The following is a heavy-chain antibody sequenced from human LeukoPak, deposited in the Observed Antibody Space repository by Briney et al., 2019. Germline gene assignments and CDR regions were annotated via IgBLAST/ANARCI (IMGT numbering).Heavy chain of an antibody. V-gene: IGHV3-23*01. J-gene: IGHJ4*02. Sequence: PGGSLRLSCAASGFTFSSYAMSWVRQAPGKGLEWVSAISGSGGSTYYADSVKGRFTISRDNSKNTLYLQMNSLRAEDTAVYCCAKDQEAVAGQTPFDYWGQGTLVTVSS. CDR3: AKDQEAVAGQTPFDY. D-gene: IGHD6-19*01. CDR2: ISGSGGST. CDR1: GFTFSSYA.